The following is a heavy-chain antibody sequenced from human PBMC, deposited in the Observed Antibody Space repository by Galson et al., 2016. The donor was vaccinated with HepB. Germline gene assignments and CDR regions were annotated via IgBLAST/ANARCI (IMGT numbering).Heavy chain of an antibody. CDR1: GFSFGSYW. D-gene: IGHD3-22*01. V-gene: IGHV3-7*03. J-gene: IGHJ4*02. Sequence: SLRLSCAGSGFSFGSYWMSWVRQSPGKGLEWVANIKPDGSEKYYVDSVEGRFTISRDNAKNSLYLQMNSLGAEVTALYYWTRNGTLRPLGYWGQGTLVTVSS. CDR3: TRNGTLRPLGY. CDR2: IKPDGSEK.